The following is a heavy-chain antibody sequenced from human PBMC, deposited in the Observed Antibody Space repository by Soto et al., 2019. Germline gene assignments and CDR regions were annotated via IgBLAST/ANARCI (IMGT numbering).Heavy chain of an antibody. CDR3: ARGGISHWAYFYYMDV. Sequence: QVQLQQWGAGLLKPSETLSLTCVVSGGSLSDYFWSWIRQPPGMALEWIGEINHLGSINYNPSLTRRVTMSVDTSKNQFSLTLNSVTAADTATSYCARGGISHWAYFYYMDVWDRGTTVTVSS. V-gene: IGHV4-34*01. CDR1: GGSLSDYF. J-gene: IGHJ6*03. CDR2: INHLGSI. D-gene: IGHD2-21*01.